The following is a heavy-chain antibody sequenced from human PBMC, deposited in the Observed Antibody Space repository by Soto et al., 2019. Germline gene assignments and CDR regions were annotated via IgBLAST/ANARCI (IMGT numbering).Heavy chain of an antibody. CDR2: ISDSSSTI. Sequence: GGSLRLSCAASGFTFNTYNMNWVRQAPGKGLEWVSYISDSSSTIHYADSVKGRFTISRDNAKNSLYLQMNSLRAEDTAVYYCASRPTKSLYNWFDPWGQGTLVTVSS. CDR1: GFTFNTYN. V-gene: IGHV3-48*01. J-gene: IGHJ5*02. CDR3: ASRPTKSLYNWFDP.